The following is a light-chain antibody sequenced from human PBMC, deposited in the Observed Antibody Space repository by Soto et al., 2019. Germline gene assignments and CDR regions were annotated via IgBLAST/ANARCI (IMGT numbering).Light chain of an antibody. CDR1: SSDVGGYNY. CDR2: EVS. Sequence: QSALTQPASVSGSPGQSITISCTGTSSDVGGYNYVSWYQQHPGKAPKLMIYEVSNRPSEVSNRFSGSKSGNTASLTISRLQAEDEADYYCSSYTSSSSYVFGTGTKVTVL. CDR3: SSYTSSSSYV. V-gene: IGLV2-14*01. J-gene: IGLJ1*01.